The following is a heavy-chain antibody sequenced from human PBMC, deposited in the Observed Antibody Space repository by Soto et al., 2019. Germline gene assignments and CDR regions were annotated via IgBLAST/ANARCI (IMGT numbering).Heavy chain of an antibody. CDR1: GYTFTGYY. CDR3: ARDTFGYSSSSDPYNWFDP. CDR2: INPNSGGT. Sequence: ASVKVSCKASGYTFTGYYMHWVRQAPGQGLEWMGWINPNSGGTNYAQKFQGWVTMTRDTSISTAYMELSRLRSDDTAVYYCARDTFGYSSSSDPYNWFDPWGQGTLVTVSS. V-gene: IGHV1-2*04. J-gene: IGHJ5*02. D-gene: IGHD6-6*01.